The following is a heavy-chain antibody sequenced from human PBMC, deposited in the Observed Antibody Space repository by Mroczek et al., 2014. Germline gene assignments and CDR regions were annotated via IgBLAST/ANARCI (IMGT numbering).Heavy chain of an antibody. V-gene: IGHV3-30-3*01. J-gene: IGHJ4*02. D-gene: IGHD3-3*01. CDR1: GFTFSSYA. Sequence: QVQLVQSGGGVVQPGRSLRLSCAASGFTFSSYAMHWVRQAPGKGLEWVAVISYDGSNKYYADSVKGRFTISRDNSKNTLYLQMNSLRAEDTAVYYCARDQRNYDFWSGYYGYWGQGTLVTVSS. CDR3: ARDQRNYDFWSGYYGY. CDR2: ISYDGSNK.